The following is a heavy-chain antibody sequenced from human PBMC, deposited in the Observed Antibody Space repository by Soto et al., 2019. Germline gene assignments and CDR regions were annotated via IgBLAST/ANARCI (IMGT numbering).Heavy chain of an antibody. J-gene: IGHJ6*02. CDR1: GFTFSSYG. Sequence: QVQLVESGGGVVQPGRSLRLSCAASGFTFSSYGMHWVRQAPGKGLEWVAVISYDGSNKYYADSVKGRFTISRDNSKNTLYLQMNSMGAEDTAVYYCAKVGSDSSGWYMGYYYYGMDVWGQGTTVTVSS. CDR3: AKVGSDSSGWYMGYYYYGMDV. CDR2: ISYDGSNK. V-gene: IGHV3-30*18. D-gene: IGHD6-19*01.